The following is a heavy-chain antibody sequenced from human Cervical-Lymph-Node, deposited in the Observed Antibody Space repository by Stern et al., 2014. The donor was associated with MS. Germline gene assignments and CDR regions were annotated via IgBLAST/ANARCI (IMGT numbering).Heavy chain of an antibody. Sequence: VQLEESGGGLVQPWRTLRLSCAASGFTFSSYAMHWVRQAPGKGLEWVAVISHDGSNKYYADSVKRRFTIVSANSNHSLHTLMYSLRAEDTAVYYCARAQFSGYDLWYWGQGTLVTVSS. J-gene: IGHJ4*02. D-gene: IGHD5-12*01. CDR2: ISHDGSNK. CDR3: ARAQFSGYDLWY. CDR1: GFTFSSYA. V-gene: IGHV3-30-3*01.